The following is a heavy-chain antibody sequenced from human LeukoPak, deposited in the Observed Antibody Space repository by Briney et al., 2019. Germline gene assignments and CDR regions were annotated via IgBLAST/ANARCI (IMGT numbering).Heavy chain of an antibody. D-gene: IGHD3-22*01. Sequence: GGSLRLSCAASGLTVSTNYMTWVRQAPGKGLEWVSIIHSDGSTYYADSVKGRFTISRDNYKNTLYLQMNSMRGEDTAMYYCARDLDYFDSSGSHRRRNYFDYWGQGTLVTVSS. V-gene: IGHV3-53*01. CDR3: ARDLDYFDSSGSHRRRNYFDY. CDR2: IHSDGST. CDR1: GLTVSTNY. J-gene: IGHJ4*02.